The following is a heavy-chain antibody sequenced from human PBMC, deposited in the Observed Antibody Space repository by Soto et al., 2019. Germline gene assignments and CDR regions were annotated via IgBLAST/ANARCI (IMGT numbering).Heavy chain of an antibody. V-gene: IGHV4-59*01. J-gene: IGHJ4*02. CDR1: GDSCSSYY. Sequence: SETLSLTCTVWGDSCSSYYWTWIRQPPGKRLEWVAYIFHTGNSKYNPSLESRVTRSVDTSKNQFSLKLRSVTSADTVVYYCAVLDGALDYWGPGTLVTVSS. D-gene: IGHD3-10*01. CDR2: IFHTGNS. CDR3: AVLDGALDY.